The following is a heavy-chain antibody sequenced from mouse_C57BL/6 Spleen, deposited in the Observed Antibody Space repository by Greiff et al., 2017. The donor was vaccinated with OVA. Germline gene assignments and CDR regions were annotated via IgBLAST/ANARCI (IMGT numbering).Heavy chain of an antibody. D-gene: IGHD2-4*01. CDR3: ASYDYDGGYWYFDV. J-gene: IGHJ1*03. Sequence: EVKVVESGPELVKPGASVKISCKASGYSFTGYYMHWVKQSHGNILDWIGYIYPYNGVSSYNQKFKGKATLTVDKSSSTAYMELRSLTSEDSAVYYCASYDYDGGYWYFDVWGTGTTVTVSS. CDR2: IYPYNGVS. V-gene: IGHV1-31*01. CDR1: GYSFTGYY.